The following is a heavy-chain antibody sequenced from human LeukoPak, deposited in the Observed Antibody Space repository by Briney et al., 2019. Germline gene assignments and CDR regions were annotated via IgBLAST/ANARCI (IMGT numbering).Heavy chain of an antibody. CDR3: AKVSREFGGVIVIDY. Sequence: SETLSLTCTVSGGSISSYYWIWIRQPPGKGLEWIGYIYYSGSTNYNPSLKSRVTISVDTSKNQSPLKLSSVTAADTAVYYCAKVSREFGGVIVIDYWGQGTLVTVSS. V-gene: IGHV4-59*01. CDR1: GGSISSYY. J-gene: IGHJ4*02. CDR2: IYYSGST. D-gene: IGHD3-16*02.